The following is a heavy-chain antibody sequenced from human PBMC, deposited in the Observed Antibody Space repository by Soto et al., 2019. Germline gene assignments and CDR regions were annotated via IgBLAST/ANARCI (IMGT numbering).Heavy chain of an antibody. CDR3: ARDPYLGGATHGC. CDR1: GGSISGSSW. V-gene: IGHV4-4*02. J-gene: IGHJ4*02. Sequence: QVQLQESGPGLVKPSGTLSLTCAVSGGSISGSSWWSWVRQPPGKGLEWIGEIYHSGITNYNPSLKSRVTISVDKSKNQFSLQLRSVTAADTAVYYCARDPYLGGATHGCWGQGTLVTVSS. CDR2: IYHSGIT. D-gene: IGHD1-26*01.